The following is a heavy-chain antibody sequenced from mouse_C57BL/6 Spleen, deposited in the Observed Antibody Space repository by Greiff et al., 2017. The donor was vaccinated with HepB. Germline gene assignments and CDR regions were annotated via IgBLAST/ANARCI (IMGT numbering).Heavy chain of an antibody. D-gene: IGHD1-1*01. CDR2: IDPANGNT. J-gene: IGHJ4*01. CDR1: GFNIQNTY. Sequence: QLQQSVAELVRPGASVKLSCTASGFNIQNTYMHWVKQRPEQGLEWIGRIDPANGNTKYAPKFQGKATITADTSSNTAYLQLSSLTSEDTAIYYCARNYYYDAMDYWGQGTSVTVSS. CDR3: ARNYYYDAMDY. V-gene: IGHV14-3*01.